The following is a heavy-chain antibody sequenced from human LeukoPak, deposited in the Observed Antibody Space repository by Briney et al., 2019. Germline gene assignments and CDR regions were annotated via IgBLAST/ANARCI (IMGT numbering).Heavy chain of an antibody. CDR2: IHHSGST. J-gene: IGHJ5*02. CDR1: GGSITDGTFY. D-gene: IGHD5/OR15-5a*01. Sequence: SETLSLTCIVSGGSITDGTFYWGWTRQSPGKGLEWIGTIHHSGSTFYNPSLQSRVTISVDTSKSQFSLKLSSVTAADTAVYYCARAGIPSTGDYFDPWGQGTLVTVSS. CDR3: ARAGIPSTGDYFDP. V-gene: IGHV4-39*07.